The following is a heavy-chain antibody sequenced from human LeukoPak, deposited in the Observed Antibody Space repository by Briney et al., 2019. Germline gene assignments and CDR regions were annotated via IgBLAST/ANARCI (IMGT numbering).Heavy chain of an antibody. CDR3: AREFRGYYDNSPLDY. V-gene: IGHV1-69*04. CDR2: IIPILDIT. CDR1: GGTFSSYA. D-gene: IGHD3-22*01. J-gene: IGHJ4*02. Sequence: SVKVSCKASGGTFSSYAISWVRQAPGQGLEWLGKIIPILDITDYAQKFQGRITITADKSTTTAHMELSSLRSEDTAVYYCAREFRGYYDNSPLDYWGQGTLVTVSS.